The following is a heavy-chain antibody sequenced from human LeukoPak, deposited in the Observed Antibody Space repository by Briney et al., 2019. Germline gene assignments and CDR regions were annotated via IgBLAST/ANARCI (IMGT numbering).Heavy chain of an antibody. CDR2: INANSGTT. Sequence: GGSLRLSCAASGFAFSFYAMSWLRQPPGKGLEWVSTINANSGTTSYAASMRGRFTISRDNSKNTLYLQVNTLRADDTATYYCAKPISGGLAVTADWFHPWGQGTLVVVSS. V-gene: IGHV3-23*01. CDR3: AKPISGGLAVTADWFHP. D-gene: IGHD6-19*01. J-gene: IGHJ5*01. CDR1: GFAFSFYA.